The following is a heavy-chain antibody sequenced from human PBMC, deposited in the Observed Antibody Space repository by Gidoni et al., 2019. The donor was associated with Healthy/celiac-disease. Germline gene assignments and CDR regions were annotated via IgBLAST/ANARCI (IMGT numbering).Heavy chain of an antibody. CDR2: INHSGST. J-gene: IGHJ4*02. Sequence: QVQLQQWGAGLLKPSETLSLTCAVYGGSFRGYYWSWLRQPPGKGLEWIGEINHSGSTNYNPSLKSRVTISVDTSKNQFSLKLSSVTAADTAVYYCARVKKHRSRDGYNYWARGSGYFDYWGQGTLVTVSS. V-gene: IGHV4-34*01. D-gene: IGHD5-12*01. CDR1: GGSFRGYY. CDR3: ARVKKHRSRDGYNYWARGSGYFDY.